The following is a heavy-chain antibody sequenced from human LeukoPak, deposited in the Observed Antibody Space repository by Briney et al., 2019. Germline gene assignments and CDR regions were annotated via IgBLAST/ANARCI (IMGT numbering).Heavy chain of an antibody. Sequence: GGSLRLSCVASRFTFSSYAISWVRQAPGQGLEWMGGIIPIFGTANYAQKFQGRVTITADESTSTAYMELSSLRSEDTAVYYCARGPTYYYDSSGYYNWFDPWGQGTLVTVSS. CDR1: RFTFSSYA. CDR2: IIPIFGTA. CDR3: ARGPTYYYDSSGYYNWFDP. V-gene: IGHV1-69*01. D-gene: IGHD3-22*01. J-gene: IGHJ5*02.